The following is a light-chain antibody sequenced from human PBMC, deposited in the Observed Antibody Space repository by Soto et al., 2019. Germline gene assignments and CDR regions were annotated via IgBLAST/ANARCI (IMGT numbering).Light chain of an antibody. CDR1: NIGSKS. J-gene: IGLJ2*01. V-gene: IGLV3-21*02. CDR3: QVWDRSSDVI. Sequence: SYELTQPPSVSVAPGQTARITCGGNNIGSKSVHWYQQKAGQAPVVVVFHDSDRPSDIPERFSGSKYGTTATLTISRVEAGDEADYYCQVWDRSSDVIFGGGTKVTVL. CDR2: HDS.